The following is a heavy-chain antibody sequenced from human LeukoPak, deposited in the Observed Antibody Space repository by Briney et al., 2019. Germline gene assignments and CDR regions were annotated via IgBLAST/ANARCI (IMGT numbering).Heavy chain of an antibody. V-gene: IGHV3-30*02. CDR1: GFTFSSYG. CDR3: AKKTDKYYYYYMDV. Sequence: PGGSLRLSCAASGFTFSSYGMHWVRQAPGKGLEWVAFIRYDGSNKYYADSVKGRFTISRDNSKNTLYLQMNSLRAEDTAVYYCAKKTDKYYYYYMDVWGKGTTVTISS. CDR2: IRYDGSNK. J-gene: IGHJ6*03.